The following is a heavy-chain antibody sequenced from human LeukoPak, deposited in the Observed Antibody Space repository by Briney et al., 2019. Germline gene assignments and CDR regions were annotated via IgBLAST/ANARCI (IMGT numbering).Heavy chain of an antibody. Sequence: PGGSLRLSCAASGFTFSTDRMNWVRQAPGKGLEWVSTIYSGSDYLYYADSVRGRFTISRDNAKNSLYLQMNSLRVEDTAVYYCARDLPVSGAYHNFDCWGQGTLVTVSS. J-gene: IGHJ4*02. V-gene: IGHV3-21*01. CDR2: IYSGSDYL. D-gene: IGHD4/OR15-4a*01. CDR3: ARDLPVSGAYHNFDC. CDR1: GFTFSTDR.